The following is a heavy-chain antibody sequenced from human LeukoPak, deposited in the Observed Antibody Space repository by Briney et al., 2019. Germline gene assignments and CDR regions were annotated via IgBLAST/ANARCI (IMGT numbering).Heavy chain of an antibody. CDR3: ASWRTESSLYGMDV. V-gene: IGHV1-69*13. CDR2: IIPIFGTA. D-gene: IGHD1-1*01. Sequence: ASVKVPCKASGGTFSSYAISWVRQAPGQGLEWMGGIIPIFGTANYAQKFQGRVTITADESTSTAYMELSSLRSEDTAVYYCASWRTESSLYGMDVWGQGTTVTVSS. J-gene: IGHJ6*02. CDR1: GGTFSSYA.